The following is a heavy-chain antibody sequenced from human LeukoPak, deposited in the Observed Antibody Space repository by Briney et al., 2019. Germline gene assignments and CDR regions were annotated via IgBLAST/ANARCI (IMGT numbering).Heavy chain of an antibody. V-gene: IGHV3-33*01. Sequence: GGSLRLSCAASGFTFSSYGMHWVRQAPGKGLEWVAVIWYDGSNKYYADSVKGRFTISIDNSKNTLYLHMNSLRAEDTAVYYCARDRGGSGWFLAAYWGQGTLVTVSS. CDR1: GFTFSSYG. D-gene: IGHD6-19*01. CDR3: ARDRGGSGWFLAAY. CDR2: IWYDGSNK. J-gene: IGHJ4*02.